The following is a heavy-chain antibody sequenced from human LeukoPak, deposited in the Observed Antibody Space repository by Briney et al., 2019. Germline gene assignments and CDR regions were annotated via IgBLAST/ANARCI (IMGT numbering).Heavy chain of an antibody. D-gene: IGHD6-13*01. J-gene: IGHJ4*02. CDR1: GFTFSSYG. Sequence: GGPLRLSCAASGFTFSSYGMHWVRQAPGKGLEWVAVIWYDGSNKYYADSVKGRFTISRDNSKNTLYLQMNSLRAEDTAVYYCAKGPGYSSSWADYWGQGTLVAVSS. CDR2: IWYDGSNK. V-gene: IGHV3-33*06. CDR3: AKGPGYSSSWADY.